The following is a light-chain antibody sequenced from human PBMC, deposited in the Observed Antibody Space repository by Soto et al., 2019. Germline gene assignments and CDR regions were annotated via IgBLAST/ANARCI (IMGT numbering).Light chain of an antibody. J-gene: IGKJ5*01. CDR1: HTFSSK. CDR2: DTS. CDR3: HQRKSRPRP. V-gene: IGKV3-11*01. Sequence: VLTLNKATLSSSPCEIATLSCRASHTFSSKLAWYQHKPGRAPRLLIYDTSNRATGIPARFSGSGSGTDFTLTISILEPEDFAVYYSHQRKSRPRPSGQ.